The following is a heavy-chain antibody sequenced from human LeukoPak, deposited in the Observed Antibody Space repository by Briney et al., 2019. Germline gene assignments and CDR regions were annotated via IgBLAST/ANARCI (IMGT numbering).Heavy chain of an antibody. V-gene: IGHV3-23*01. CDR2: SIGSAGRT. CDR3: ARNRFNLFSYYFEY. J-gene: IGHJ4*02. Sequence: PGGSLRLSCAASGFTFSSSAMTWVRQAPGKGLEWVSDSIGSAGRTYYADTVEGRFTISRDNSKSTVYLQMNSLRAEDTAVYYCARNRFNLFSYYFEYWGPGILVTVPS. D-gene: IGHD3-3*01. CDR1: GFTFSSSA.